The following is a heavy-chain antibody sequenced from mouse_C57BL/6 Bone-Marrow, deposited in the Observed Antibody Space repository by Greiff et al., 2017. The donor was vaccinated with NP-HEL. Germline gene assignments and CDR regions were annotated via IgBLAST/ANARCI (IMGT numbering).Heavy chain of an antibody. CDR2: IFPGSGST. CDR1: GYTFTDYY. CDR3: AREGYSNYPYWYVDV. J-gene: IGHJ1*03. V-gene: IGHV1-75*01. D-gene: IGHD2-5*01. Sequence: QVQLQQSGPELVKPGASVKISCKASGYTFTDYYINWVKQRPGQGLEWIGWIFPGSGSTYSNEKFKGKATLTVDKSSSTAYMLLSSLTSEDSAVYFCAREGYSNYPYWYVDVWGTGTTVTVSS.